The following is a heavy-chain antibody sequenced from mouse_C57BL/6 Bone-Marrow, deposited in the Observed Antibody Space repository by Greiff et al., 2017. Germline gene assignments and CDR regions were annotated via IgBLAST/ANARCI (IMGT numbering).Heavy chain of an antibody. V-gene: IGHV1-80*01. Sequence: VQGVESGAELVKPGASVKISCKASGYAFSSYWMNWVKQRPGKGLEWIGQIYPGDGDTNYNGKFKGKATLTADKSSSTAYMQLSSLTSEDSAVYFCARGATVVATDWYFDVWGTGTTVTVSS. CDR3: ARGATVVATDWYFDV. CDR2: IYPGDGDT. CDR1: GYAFSSYW. J-gene: IGHJ1*03. D-gene: IGHD1-1*01.